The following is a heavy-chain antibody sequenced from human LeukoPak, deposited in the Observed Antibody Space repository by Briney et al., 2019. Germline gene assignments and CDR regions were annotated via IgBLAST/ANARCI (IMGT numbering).Heavy chain of an antibody. CDR1: GGSISSYY. D-gene: IGHD4-17*01. CDR3: ARLSTVTTSFDY. J-gene: IGHJ4*02. CDR2: IYTSGTT. V-gene: IGHV4-4*07. Sequence: SETLSLTCTVSGGSISSYYWSWIRQPAGKGLEWIGRIYTSGTTHYNPSLKSRVTMSVDTSKNQFSLKLSSVAAADTAVYYCARLSTVTTSFDYWGQGTLVTVSS.